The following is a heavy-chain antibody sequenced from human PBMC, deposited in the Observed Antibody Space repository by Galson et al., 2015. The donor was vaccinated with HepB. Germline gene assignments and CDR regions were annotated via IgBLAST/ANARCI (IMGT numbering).Heavy chain of an antibody. D-gene: IGHD4-11*01. CDR3: AKSPMTTAGTFDY. V-gene: IGHV3-30*18. J-gene: IGHJ4*02. Sequence: SLRLSCAASGFTFSSYGIHWVRQAPGKGLEWVAVISYDDSNKYYADSVKGRFTISRDNSKNTLYLQMNSLRAEDTAVYYCAKSPMTTAGTFDYWGQGTLVTVSS. CDR2: ISYDDSNK. CDR1: GFTFSSYG.